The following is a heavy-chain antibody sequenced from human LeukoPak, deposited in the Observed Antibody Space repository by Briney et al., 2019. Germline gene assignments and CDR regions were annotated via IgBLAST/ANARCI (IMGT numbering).Heavy chain of an antibody. J-gene: IGHJ4*02. CDR3: AKAEGYDILTGLDY. CDR1: GFTFSSYA. CDR2: IGASGGST. D-gene: IGHD3-9*01. Sequence: GGSLRLSCATSGFTFSSYATSWVRQAPGKGLEWVSVIGASGGSTYYADSVKGRFTISRDNSKNTLYLQMNSLRTEDTAVYYCAKAEGYDILTGLDYWGQGTLVTVSS. V-gene: IGHV3-23*01.